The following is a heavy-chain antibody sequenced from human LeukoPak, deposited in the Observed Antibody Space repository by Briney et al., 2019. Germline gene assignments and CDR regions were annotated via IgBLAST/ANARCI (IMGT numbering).Heavy chain of an antibody. CDR1: GFTFSSYG. V-gene: IGHV3-30*18. Sequence: PGGSLRLSCAASGFTFSSYGMHWVRQAPGKGLEWVAVISYDGSNKYYADSVKDRFTISRDNSKNTLYLQMNSLRAEDTAVYYCAKRDSSGSFYFDHWGQGTLVTVSS. CDR2: ISYDGSNK. J-gene: IGHJ4*02. CDR3: AKRDSSGSFYFDH. D-gene: IGHD3-22*01.